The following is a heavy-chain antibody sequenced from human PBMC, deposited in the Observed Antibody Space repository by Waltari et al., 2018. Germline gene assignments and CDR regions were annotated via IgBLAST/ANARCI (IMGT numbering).Heavy chain of an antibody. D-gene: IGHD1-7*01. Sequence: QVQLQESGPGLVKPTPTLSLTCTAPGEPISVDVSRWTYWTWIRQSAGKGLEWIGHIYSSGAVDYNPTLRSRVIISLDTPKSHITLRLSTVTAADTTGYYCANRGVGNYFKYFRLWSPGTLGTVSS. V-gene: IGHV4-61*02. J-gene: IGHJ1*01. CDR2: IYSSGAV. CDR1: GEPISVDVSRWTY. CDR3: ANRGVGNYFKYFRL.